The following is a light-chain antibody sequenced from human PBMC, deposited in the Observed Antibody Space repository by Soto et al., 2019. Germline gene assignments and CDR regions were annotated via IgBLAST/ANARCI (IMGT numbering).Light chain of an antibody. V-gene: IGLV2-23*02. Sequence: QSALTQPASVSGSPGQSITIPCTGTSGDVGSYNLVSWYQQHPGKAPKLLIYEVTERPSGVSNRFSGSKSGNTASLTISGLQPDDEADYSCCSYAGNSEVFGTGTKLTVL. J-gene: IGLJ1*01. CDR3: CSYAGNSEV. CDR2: EVT. CDR1: SGDVGSYNL.